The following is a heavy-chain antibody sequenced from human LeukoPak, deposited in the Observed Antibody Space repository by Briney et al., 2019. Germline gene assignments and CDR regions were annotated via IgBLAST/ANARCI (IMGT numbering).Heavy chain of an antibody. CDR1: GFTFSSYA. V-gene: IGHV3-23*01. D-gene: IGHD3-3*01. CDR3: AKNDVWSGYYNYYYMDD. J-gene: IGHJ6*03. CDR2: ISGRGGRT. Sequence: PGGSLRLSCAASGFTFSSYAMSCVRQAPGKGLEWGSAISGRGGRTYYAASATGRFTISRDNSKNTLYLQMNSLRGEDTAVYYCAKNDVWSGYYNYYYMDDWGKGATVTVSS.